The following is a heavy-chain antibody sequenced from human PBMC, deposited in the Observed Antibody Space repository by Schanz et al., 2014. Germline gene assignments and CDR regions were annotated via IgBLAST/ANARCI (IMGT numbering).Heavy chain of an antibody. Sequence: QVQVIQSGPEVKKPGASVKVSCKASGYTFTNHYLHWVRQAPGQGLEWMGRISPSSGGTNYAQNCQGRVTMTKDTSINTVYMELSTLTSDDTAVYYCARESVSRTRLFDPWGQGTLVTVSS. CDR2: ISPSSGGT. CDR3: ARESVSRTRLFDP. CDR1: GYTFTNHY. D-gene: IGHD3-3*01. V-gene: IGHV1-2*06. J-gene: IGHJ5*02.